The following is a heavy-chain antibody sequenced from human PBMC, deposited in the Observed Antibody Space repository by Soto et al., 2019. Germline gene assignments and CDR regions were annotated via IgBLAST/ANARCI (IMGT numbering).Heavy chain of an antibody. Sequence: QVQLVESGGGVVQPGRSLRLSCAASGFTFSSYGMHWVRQAPGKGLEWVAVISYDGSNKYYADSVKGRLTISRDNSKNTLYLQMNSLRAEDTAVYYCAKDLLSTAFDYWGQGTLVTVSS. CDR2: ISYDGSNK. CDR1: GFTFSSYG. D-gene: IGHD2-2*01. V-gene: IGHV3-30*18. CDR3: AKDLLSTAFDY. J-gene: IGHJ4*02.